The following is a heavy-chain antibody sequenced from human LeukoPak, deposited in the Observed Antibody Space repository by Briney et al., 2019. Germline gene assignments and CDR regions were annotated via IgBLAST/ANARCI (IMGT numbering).Heavy chain of an antibody. Sequence: SQTLSLTCAISGDSVSSNSVTWNRIRQSPSRGLEWLGRTYYRSTWYNDYAVSVRGRITVNPDTSKNQFSLHLNSVTPEDTAVYYCARRLTQYVCFDPWGQGILVTVSS. CDR3: ARRLTQYVCFDP. CDR2: TYYRSTWYN. CDR1: GDSVSSNSVT. V-gene: IGHV6-1*01. J-gene: IGHJ5*02. D-gene: IGHD2-2*01.